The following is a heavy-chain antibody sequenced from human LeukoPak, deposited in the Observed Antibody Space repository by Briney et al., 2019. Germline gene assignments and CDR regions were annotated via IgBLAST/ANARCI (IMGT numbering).Heavy chain of an antibody. CDR2: NNPNSGGT. CDR3: AREVAVGYSSSWYRPPFGY. D-gene: IGHD6-13*01. Sequence: GASVKVSCKASGYTFTGYYMHWVRQAPGQGLEWMGWNNPNSGGTNYAQKFQGRVTMTRDTSISTAYMELSRLRSDDTAVYYCAREVAVGYSSSWYRPPFGYWGQGTLVTVSS. V-gene: IGHV1-2*02. CDR1: GYTFTGYY. J-gene: IGHJ4*02.